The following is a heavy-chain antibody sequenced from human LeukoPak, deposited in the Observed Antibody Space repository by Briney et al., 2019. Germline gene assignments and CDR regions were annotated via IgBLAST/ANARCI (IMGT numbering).Heavy chain of an antibody. V-gene: IGHV4-34*01. Sequence: PETLSLTCAVYGESLSGYSCSWIRQPPGKGLEWIGEVDHSGSTNYNPSLKSRVTVSIETSKNQFSLNLNSVTAADTAVYYCARGRGNEYGDYDYWGQGTLVTVSS. CDR2: VDHSGST. J-gene: IGHJ4*02. CDR1: GESLSGYS. D-gene: IGHD4-17*01. CDR3: ARGRGNEYGDYDY.